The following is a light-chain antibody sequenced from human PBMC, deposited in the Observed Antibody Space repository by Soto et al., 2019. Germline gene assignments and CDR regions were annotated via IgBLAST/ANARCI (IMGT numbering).Light chain of an antibody. Sequence: EIVMTQSPATLSVSPGERATLSCRASQSVSSNLAWYQQKPCQAPRLLIYGASTRSTGIPARFSGSGSGTEFTLTISSLQSADFAVYYCQQYNNWPPLTFGGGTKVEIK. CDR3: QQYNNWPPLT. V-gene: IGKV3-15*01. CDR1: QSVSSN. J-gene: IGKJ4*01. CDR2: GAS.